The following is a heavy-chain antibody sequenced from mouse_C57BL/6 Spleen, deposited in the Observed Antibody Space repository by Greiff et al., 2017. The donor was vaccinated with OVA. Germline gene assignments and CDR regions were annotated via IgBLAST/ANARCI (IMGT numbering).Heavy chain of an antibody. Sequence: VQLQQSGPELVKPGASVKISCKASGYTFTDYYMNWVKQSHGKSLEWIGDINPNNGGTSYNQKFKGKATLTVDKSSSTAYMELRSLTSEDSAVYYCARSFYYYGSSYYYAMDYWGQGTSVTVSS. CDR2: INPNNGGT. CDR1: GYTFTDYY. V-gene: IGHV1-26*01. CDR3: ARSFYYYGSSYYYAMDY. D-gene: IGHD1-1*01. J-gene: IGHJ4*01.